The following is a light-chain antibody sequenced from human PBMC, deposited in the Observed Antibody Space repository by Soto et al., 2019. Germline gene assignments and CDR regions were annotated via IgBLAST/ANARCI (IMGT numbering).Light chain of an antibody. CDR1: QSISDS. V-gene: IGKV1-5*03. J-gene: IGKJ1*01. CDR3: QQYNGYWT. CDR2: EAA. Sequence: DIQMTQSPSTLSASVGDRVTITCRASQSISDSLAWYQQKPGKAPKLLTHEAANLKSGVPSRLSDSGSVTEYTLTISSLQPDDFSSYYCQQYNGYWTVGQGTKVEIK.